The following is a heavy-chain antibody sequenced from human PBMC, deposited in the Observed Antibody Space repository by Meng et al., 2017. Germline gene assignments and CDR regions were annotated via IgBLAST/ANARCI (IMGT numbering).Heavy chain of an antibody. Sequence: GESLKISCAASGFTFSSYAMSWVRQAPGKGLEWVSAISGSGGSTYYADSVKGRFTISRDNSKNTLYLQMNSLRAEDTAVYYCAKDRPLGSYYPYYYCYGMDVWGQGTTVTVSS. CDR1: GFTFSSYA. D-gene: IGHD1-26*01. CDR3: AKDRPLGSYYPYYYCYGMDV. CDR2: ISGSGGST. V-gene: IGHV3-23*01. J-gene: IGHJ6*02.